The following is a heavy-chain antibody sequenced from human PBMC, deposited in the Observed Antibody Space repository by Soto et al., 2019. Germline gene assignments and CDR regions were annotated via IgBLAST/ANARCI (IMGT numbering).Heavy chain of an antibody. Sequence: GASVKVSCKASGYTFTSYDINWVRQATGQGLEWMGWMNPNSGNTGYAQKFQGRVTMTRNTSISTAYMELSSLRSEDTAVYYCARRSGPYCSGGSCYGYWGQGTLVTVSS. V-gene: IGHV1-8*01. CDR3: ARRSGPYCSGGSCYGY. CDR2: MNPNSGNT. J-gene: IGHJ4*02. CDR1: GYTFTSYD. D-gene: IGHD2-15*01.